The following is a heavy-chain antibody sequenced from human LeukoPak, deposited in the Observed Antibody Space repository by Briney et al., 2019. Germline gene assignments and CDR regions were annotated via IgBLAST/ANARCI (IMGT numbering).Heavy chain of an antibody. J-gene: IGHJ4*02. D-gene: IGHD4-11*01. CDR1: GGTFSSYA. Sequence: GASVKVSCKASGGTFSSYAISWVRQAPGQGLEWMGGIIPIFGTANYAQKFQGRVTITADESTSTAYMELRSLRSDDTAVYYCARDLNRYNNNLYYWGQGTLVTVSS. CDR3: ARDLNRYNNNLYY. CDR2: IIPIFGTA. V-gene: IGHV1-69*13.